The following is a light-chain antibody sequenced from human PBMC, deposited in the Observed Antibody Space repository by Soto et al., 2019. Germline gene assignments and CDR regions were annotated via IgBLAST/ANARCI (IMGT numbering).Light chain of an antibody. J-gene: IGLJ2*01. CDR3: SSYTSSITYVV. CDR2: DVS. Sequence: QSALTQPASVSGSPGQSITISCTGTSSDVGGYNYVSWYQQHPGKAPKLMIYDVSNRPSGVSNRFSGSKSGNTASLTSSGLQAEDEADYYSSSYTSSITYVVFGGGTKLTVL. V-gene: IGLV2-14*01. CDR1: SSDVGGYNY.